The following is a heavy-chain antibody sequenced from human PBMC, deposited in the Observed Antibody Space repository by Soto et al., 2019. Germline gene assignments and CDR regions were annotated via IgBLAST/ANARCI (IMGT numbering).Heavy chain of an antibody. Sequence: QVQLVQSGAEMKKPGSSVKVSCQSSGGTFNTYAMNWVQQAPGQGPEWMGDISPKFGAANYAPKFQGRVTITAGESTGTSYMQLCSLTSEDTALYFCAREVQVHTPAFVYWGQGTLVTVSS. V-gene: IGHV1-69*19. CDR2: ISPKFGAA. J-gene: IGHJ4*02. CDR3: AREVQVHTPAFVY. CDR1: GGTFNTYA. D-gene: IGHD3-10*01.